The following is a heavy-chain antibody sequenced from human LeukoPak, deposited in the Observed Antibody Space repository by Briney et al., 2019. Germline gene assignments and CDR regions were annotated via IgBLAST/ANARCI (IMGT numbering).Heavy chain of an antibody. D-gene: IGHD5-18*01. V-gene: IGHV4-39*02. CDR2: IYFSGST. CDR1: GGSISSSSYY. J-gene: IGHJ3*02. CDR3: ARLGGYSYGYSGAFDI. Sequence: PSETLSLTCTVSGGSISSSSYYWGWIRQPPGKGLEWLGSIYFSGSTYYNPSLKSRVSISVDTSKKHFSLRLSSVTAADTAVYYCARLGGYSYGYSGAFDIWGQGTMVTVSS.